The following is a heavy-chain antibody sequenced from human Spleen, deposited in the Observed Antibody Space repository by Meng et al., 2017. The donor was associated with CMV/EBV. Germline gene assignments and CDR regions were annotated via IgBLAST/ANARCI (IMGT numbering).Heavy chain of an antibody. Sequence: SETLSLTCTVSGGSISIYHWSWIRQPPGKGLEWIGYIFYTGSTNYNPFLKSRVTMSVDTSKNQFSLKVTSVTAADTAVYYCARVSDFWNGYSRFWHIDLWGRGTLVTVSS. CDR3: ARVSDFWNGYSRFWHIDL. D-gene: IGHD3-3*01. V-gene: IGHV4-59*01. J-gene: IGHJ2*01. CDR1: GGSISIYH. CDR2: IFYTGST.